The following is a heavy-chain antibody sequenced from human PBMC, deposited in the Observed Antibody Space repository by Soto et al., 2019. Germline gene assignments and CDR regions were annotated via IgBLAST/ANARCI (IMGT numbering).Heavy chain of an antibody. J-gene: IGHJ5*02. D-gene: IGHD2-2*03. CDR1: GGTFSSYA. Sequence: QVQLVQSGAEVKKPGSSVKVSCKASGGTFSSYAFSWVRQAPGQGLEWMGGIIPTLGTATYAQKFQGRVIISADEFTSTVYMQRRSLRSGDTAVYFCARDWMDFVEVPFNFGWFDPWGQGTLVTVAS. CDR3: ARDWMDFVEVPFNFGWFDP. V-gene: IGHV1-69*01. CDR2: IIPTLGTA.